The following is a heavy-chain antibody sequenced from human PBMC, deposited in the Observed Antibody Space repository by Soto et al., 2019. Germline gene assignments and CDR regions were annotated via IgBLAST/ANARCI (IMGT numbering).Heavy chain of an antibody. CDR3: ATKFVDDLDY. CDR1: GFTFSDYN. V-gene: IGHV3-33*08. CDR2: LWSHGRES. J-gene: IGHJ4*02. Sequence: QVQLVESGGGVVQPGTSLRLSCAASGFTFSDYNMHWVRQAPGKGLEWVAVLWSHGRESYYADSVNGRFTISRDNSKNTLYLQLNSLRPEDTAVYYCATKFVDDLDYWGQGTLVTVSS.